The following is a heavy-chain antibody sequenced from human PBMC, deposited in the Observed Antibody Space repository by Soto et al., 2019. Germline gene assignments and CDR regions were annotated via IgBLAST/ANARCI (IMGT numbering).Heavy chain of an antibody. V-gene: IGHV4-59*01. CDR3: ARANGYSYGFDY. CDR2: IYYSGST. Sequence: PSETLSLTCTVSGGSISSYYWSWIRQPPGKGLEWIGYIYYSGSTNYNPSLKSRVTISVDTSKNQFSLKLSSVTAADTAVYYCARANGYSYGFDYWGQGTLVTAPQ. D-gene: IGHD5-18*01. J-gene: IGHJ4*02. CDR1: GGSISSYY.